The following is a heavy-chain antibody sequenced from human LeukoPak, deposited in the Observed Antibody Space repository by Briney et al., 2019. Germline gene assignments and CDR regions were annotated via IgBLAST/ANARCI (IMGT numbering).Heavy chain of an antibody. CDR3: ARLVVVPAANYDAFDI. CDR1: GGSISSGSYY. D-gene: IGHD2-2*01. Sequence: SETLSLTCTVSGGSISSGSYYWSWIRQPAGKGLEWIGRIYTSGSTNYNPSLKSRVTISVDTSKNQFSLKLSSVTAADTAVYYCARLVVVPAANYDAFDIWGQGTMVTVSS. CDR2: IYTSGST. J-gene: IGHJ3*02. V-gene: IGHV4-61*02.